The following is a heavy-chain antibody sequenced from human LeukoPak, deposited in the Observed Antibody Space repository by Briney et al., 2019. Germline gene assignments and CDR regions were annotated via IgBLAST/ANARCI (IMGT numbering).Heavy chain of an antibody. D-gene: IGHD6-13*01. V-gene: IGHV3-7*01. CDR1: GFTFSSYW. Sequence: GGSLRLSCAASGFTFSSYWMSWVRQAPGKGLEWVANIKQDGSEKYYVDSVKGRFTISRDNTKNSLYLQMNSLRAEDTAVYYCARLGGGHSSSWYDAFDIWGQGTMVTVSS. CDR2: IKQDGSEK. CDR3: ARLGGGHSSSWYDAFDI. J-gene: IGHJ3*02.